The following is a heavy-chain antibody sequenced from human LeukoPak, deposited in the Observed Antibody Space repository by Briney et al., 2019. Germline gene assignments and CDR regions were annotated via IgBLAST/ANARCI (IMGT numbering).Heavy chain of an antibody. CDR2: IYYSGST. Sequence: PSETLSLTCTVSGGSISSYYWSWIRQPPGKGLEWIGYIYYSGSTNYNPSLKSRVTMSVDTSKDQFSLKLSSVTAADTAVYYCARADGMDVWGQGTTVTVSS. CDR1: GGSISSYY. J-gene: IGHJ6*02. CDR3: ARADGMDV. V-gene: IGHV4-59*01.